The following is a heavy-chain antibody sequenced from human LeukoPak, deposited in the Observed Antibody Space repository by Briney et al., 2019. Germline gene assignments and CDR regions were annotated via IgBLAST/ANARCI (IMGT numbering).Heavy chain of an antibody. J-gene: IGHJ5*02. CDR1: RYTFTSYD. D-gene: IGHD4/OR15-4a*01. CDR2: MNPNSGNT. V-gene: IGHV1-8*01. Sequence: ASVKVSCKASRYTFTSYDINWVRQATGQGLEWMGSMNPNSGNTGYAQKFQGRVTMTRNTSISTAYMELSSLRSEDTAVYYCARKNYGSNRWFDPWGQGTLVTVSS. CDR3: ARKNYGSNRWFDP.